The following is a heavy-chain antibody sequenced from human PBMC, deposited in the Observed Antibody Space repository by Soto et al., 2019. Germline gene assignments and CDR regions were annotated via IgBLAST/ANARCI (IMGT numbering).Heavy chain of an antibody. D-gene: IGHD1-26*01. CDR2: INNDGSRT. J-gene: IGHJ4*02. CDR1: EFTCSNYW. Sequence: GGSLGLSCAASEFTCSNYWMHWVRHVPGGGLVGVSSINNDGSRTCYADSGRGRMAMSRDNARNLVYLQMNSLRAEDTAVYYCGTTFEYWGQGVLVTVSS. V-gene: IGHV3-74*01. CDR3: GTTFEY.